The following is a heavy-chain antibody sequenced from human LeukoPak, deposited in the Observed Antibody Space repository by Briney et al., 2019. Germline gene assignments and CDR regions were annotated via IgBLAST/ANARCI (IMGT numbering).Heavy chain of an antibody. CDR1: GGSFSGYY. Sequence: SETLSLTCAVYGGSFSGYYWSWIRQPPGKGLEWIGEINHSGSTNYNPSLKSRVTISVGTSKNQFSLKLSSVTAADTAVYYCARGSRVVTTLFFDYWGQGTLVTVSS. D-gene: IGHD2-21*02. V-gene: IGHV4-34*01. CDR3: ARGSRVVTTLFFDY. CDR2: INHSGST. J-gene: IGHJ4*02.